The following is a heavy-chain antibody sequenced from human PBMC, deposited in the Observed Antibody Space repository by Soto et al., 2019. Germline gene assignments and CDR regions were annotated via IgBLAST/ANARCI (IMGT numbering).Heavy chain of an antibody. D-gene: IGHD1-26*01. CDR1: GGSISSSNW. Sequence: SETLSLTCAVSGGSISSSNWWSWVRQHPGKGLEWIGYIYYSGSTYYNPSLKSRVTISVDTSKNQFSLKLSSVTAADTAVYYCARVAGATKNYFDYWGQGTLVTVSS. CDR2: IYYSGST. J-gene: IGHJ4*02. V-gene: IGHV4-31*11. CDR3: ARVAGATKNYFDY.